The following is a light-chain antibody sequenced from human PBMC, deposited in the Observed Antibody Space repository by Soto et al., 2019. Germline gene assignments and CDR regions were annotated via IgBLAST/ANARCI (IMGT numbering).Light chain of an antibody. CDR1: QSIGSW. V-gene: IGKV1-33*01. J-gene: IGKJ5*01. CDR2: DAS. CDR3: QQYDNLPIT. Sequence: DIHMTRSPSTLSGSVIDRGTITFRASQSIGSWLAWYQQKPGKAPKLLIYDASNLETGVPSRFSGSGSGTDFTFTISSLQPEDIATYYCQQYDNLPITFGQGTRLEIK.